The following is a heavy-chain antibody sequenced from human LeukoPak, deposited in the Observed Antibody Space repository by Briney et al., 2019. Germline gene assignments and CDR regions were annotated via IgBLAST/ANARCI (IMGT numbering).Heavy chain of an antibody. J-gene: IGHJ4*02. CDR3: AKLRTSSGYYSYFDY. Sequence: GGALRLSCAASGFTFSTYGMHWVGQAPGKGLEGVGVLSFDGSNKNYADSVKGRFTISRDNNKNTLYLEMNSLRAEDTAVYSCAKLRTSSGYYSYFDYWGQGALVTVSS. CDR2: LSFDGSNK. D-gene: IGHD3-22*01. V-gene: IGHV3-30*18. CDR1: GFTFSTYG.